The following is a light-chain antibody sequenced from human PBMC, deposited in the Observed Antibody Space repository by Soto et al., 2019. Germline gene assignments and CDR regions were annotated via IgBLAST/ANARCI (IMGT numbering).Light chain of an antibody. Sequence: DIQMTQSPSSLSASVGDRVTITCRASQGIGYSLAWYQQKPGRVPKLLIYATSALQSGVPPRFSGGGSGTDFTLTIDSLQPEDIATYYCQKYDRVPGTFGQGTKV. CDR3: QKYDRVPGT. J-gene: IGKJ1*01. CDR2: ATS. CDR1: QGIGYS. V-gene: IGKV1-27*01.